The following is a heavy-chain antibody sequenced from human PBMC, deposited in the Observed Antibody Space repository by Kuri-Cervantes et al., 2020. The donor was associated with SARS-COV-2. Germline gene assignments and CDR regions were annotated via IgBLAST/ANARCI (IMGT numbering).Heavy chain of an antibody. CDR1: GFTFSSYG. CDR2: ISGSGGST. Sequence: GESLKISCAASGFTFSSYGMHWVRQAPGKGLEWVSAISGSGGSTYYADSVKGRFTISRDNSKNTLYLQMNSLRAEDTAVYYCAKAGGWYSSFFDYWGQGTLVTVSS. J-gene: IGHJ4*02. V-gene: IGHV3-23*01. D-gene: IGHD6-19*01. CDR3: AKAGGWYSSFFDY.